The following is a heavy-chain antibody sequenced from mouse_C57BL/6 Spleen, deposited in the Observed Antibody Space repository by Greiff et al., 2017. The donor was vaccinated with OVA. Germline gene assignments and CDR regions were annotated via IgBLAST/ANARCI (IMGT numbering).Heavy chain of an antibody. V-gene: IGHV1-15*01. CDR2: IDPETGGT. J-gene: IGHJ2*01. CDR3: TRYDYGSSPYYFDY. Sequence: QVQLQQSGAELVRPGASVTLSCKASGYTFTDYEMHWVKQTPVHGLEWIGAIDPETGGTAYNQKFKGKAILTADKSSSTAYMELRSLTSEDSAVYYCTRYDYGSSPYYFDYWGQGTTLTVSS. CDR1: GYTFTDYE. D-gene: IGHD1-1*01.